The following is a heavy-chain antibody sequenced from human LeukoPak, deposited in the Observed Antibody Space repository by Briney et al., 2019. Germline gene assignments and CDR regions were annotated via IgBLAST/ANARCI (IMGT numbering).Heavy chain of an antibody. CDR1: GGSISSNY. CDR3: ARDLGYHFDC. V-gene: IGHV4-59*01. CDR2: MYYSGST. J-gene: IGHJ4*02. D-gene: IGHD6-25*01. Sequence: PSGTLSPTCTVSGGSISSNYWSWIRQPPGKGLEWIGYMYYSGSTNCNPSLKSRVTISIDTSKNQFSLKLSSVAAADTAVYYCARDLGYHFDCWGQGTLVTVSS.